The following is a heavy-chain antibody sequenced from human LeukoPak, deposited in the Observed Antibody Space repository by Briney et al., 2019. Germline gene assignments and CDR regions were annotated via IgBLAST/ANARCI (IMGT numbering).Heavy chain of an antibody. CDR3: ARDCSSTTCLDY. D-gene: IGHD2-2*01. J-gene: IGHJ4*02. CDR2: IHYSGST. CDR1: GDSISSGDYY. V-gene: IGHV4-31*03. Sequence: SETLSLTCTVSGDSISSGDYYWSWIRQHPGKGLEWIGYIHYSGSTYYNPSLKSRVTISVDTSKIQFSLKLSSVTAADTAGYYCARDCSSTTCLDYWGQGTLVTVSS.